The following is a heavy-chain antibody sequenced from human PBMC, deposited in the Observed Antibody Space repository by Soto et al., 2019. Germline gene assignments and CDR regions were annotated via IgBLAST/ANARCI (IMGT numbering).Heavy chain of an antibody. D-gene: IGHD6-19*01. Sequence: GGSLRLSCAASGFTFDDNAMHWVRQVPGKGLEWVSGVSWNSGTVAYADSVKGRFTISRDNAKNSLYLQMNSLRAEDTAFYYCAKEKSPAVAASYFDSWGQGTLVTVSS. J-gene: IGHJ4*02. CDR1: GFTFDDNA. V-gene: IGHV3-9*01. CDR3: AKEKSPAVAASYFDS. CDR2: VSWNSGTV.